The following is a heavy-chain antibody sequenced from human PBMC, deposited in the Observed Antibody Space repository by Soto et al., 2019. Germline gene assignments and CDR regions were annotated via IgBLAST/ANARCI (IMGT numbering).Heavy chain of an antibody. CDR1: GYGFSSYG. V-gene: IGHV1-18*04. J-gene: IGHJ6*02. D-gene: IGHD3-3*01. Sequence: QAQLVQPGGEVKTPGASVKVSCQASGYGFSSYGITWVRQAPGQGLEWLGWISGYNGATNYAQRFQDRVSLTTDTSSSTGYMELRSLRFDASAVYYCARRSTMRQPAACYYYALDVWGQGTELIVSS. CDR3: ARRSTMRQPAACYYYALDV. CDR2: ISGYNGAT.